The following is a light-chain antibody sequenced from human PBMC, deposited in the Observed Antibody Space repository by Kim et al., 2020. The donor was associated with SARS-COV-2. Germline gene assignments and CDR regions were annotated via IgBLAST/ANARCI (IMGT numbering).Light chain of an antibody. J-gene: IGLJ3*02. V-gene: IGLV2-14*03. CDR2: DVT. Sequence: GQPNSISCTGTNSDIGGHNSDSRYQQYPGTAPKLLIYDVTRRASGISNRFSGSKSGNTASLTITGLQTEDEADYYCSSYTTSTTWVFGGGTQLTVL. CDR1: NSDIGGHNS. CDR3: SSYTTSTTWV.